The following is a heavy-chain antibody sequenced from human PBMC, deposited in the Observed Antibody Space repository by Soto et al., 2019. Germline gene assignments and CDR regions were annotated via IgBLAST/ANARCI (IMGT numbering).Heavy chain of an antibody. CDR1: GGSIYRSGYH. J-gene: IGHJ4*02. Sequence: PSETLSLTCTVSGGSIYRSGYHWGWIRQPPGRGLEWIGNIDYNGVTYSNPSLKSRVTISRDTSKNQFSLKLTSVTAADTALYYCGKVLVGATGHTDSDSWGPGTLVTVSS. CDR3: GKVLVGATGHTDSDS. V-gene: IGHV4-39*01. CDR2: IDYNGVT. D-gene: IGHD2-15*01.